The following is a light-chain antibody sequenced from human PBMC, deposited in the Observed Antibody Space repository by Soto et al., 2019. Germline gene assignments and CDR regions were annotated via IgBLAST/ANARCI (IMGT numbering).Light chain of an antibody. V-gene: IGKV3-15*01. J-gene: IGKJ4*01. CDR2: GTS. Sequence: EIVMTQSPVTLSVSPGERATLSCRASQNISRSLAWYQQKPGQGPSLLIYGTSTRAGGVPARFSGGGSGTEFTLTITSLQSEDFAVYYCQQYKSFSLTFGGGTRVEVK. CDR1: QNISRS. CDR3: QQYKSFSLT.